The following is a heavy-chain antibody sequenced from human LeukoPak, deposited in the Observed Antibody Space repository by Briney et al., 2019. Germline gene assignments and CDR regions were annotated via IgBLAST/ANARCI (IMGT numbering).Heavy chain of an antibody. CDR3: SSSAYYGYYFDY. CDR1: GGSISSSTYY. CDR2: IYYSGNT. J-gene: IGHJ4*02. Sequence: SETLSLTCTVSGGSISSSTYYWGWIRQPPGKGLEWIGSIYYSGNTYHNPSLKSRATISVDTSKNQFSLKLSSVTAADTAVYYCSSSAYYGYYFDYWGQGTLVTVSS. D-gene: IGHD3-22*01. V-gene: IGHV4-39*01.